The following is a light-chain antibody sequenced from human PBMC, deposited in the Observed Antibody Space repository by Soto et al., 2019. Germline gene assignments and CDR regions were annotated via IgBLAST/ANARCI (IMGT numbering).Light chain of an antibody. CDR1: QSVNSN. V-gene: IGKV3-15*01. Sequence: EIVMSQSPATLSVSPGERATLSCRASQSVNSNLAWYRQKPGQAPRLLIYGASTRATGIPARFSGSGSGTEFTLTINSRQSEDCAVYYCQQYNEWPPLTFGGGTKVEIK. CDR2: GAS. CDR3: QQYNEWPPLT. J-gene: IGKJ4*01.